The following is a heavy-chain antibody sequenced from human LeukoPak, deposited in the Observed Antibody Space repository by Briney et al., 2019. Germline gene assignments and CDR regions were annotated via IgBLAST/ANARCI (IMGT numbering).Heavy chain of an antibody. CDR2: ISSSSSYI. D-gene: IGHD6-13*01. CDR1: GFTFSSYS. CDR3: AKPPTYSSSWYPFDY. Sequence: GGSLRLSCAASGFTFSSYSMNWVRQAPGKGLEWVSSISSSSSYIYYADSVKGRFTISRDNAKNSLYLQMNSPRAEDTAVYYCAKPPTYSSSWYPFDYWGQGTLVTVSS. V-gene: IGHV3-21*01. J-gene: IGHJ4*02.